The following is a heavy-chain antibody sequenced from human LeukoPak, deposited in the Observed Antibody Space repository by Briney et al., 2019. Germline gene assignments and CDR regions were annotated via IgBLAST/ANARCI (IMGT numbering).Heavy chain of an antibody. CDR3: AKDHPVLSF. D-gene: IGHD2-8*01. CDR2: ISGDGNKI. CDR1: GFTSDDFG. Sequence: GGSLRLSCAASGFTSDDFGMHWARQVPGKGLEWVSFISGDGNKIHYADSVKGRFTVFRDKSKNSLYLEMISLRTEDTAFYYCAKDHPVLSFWGQGTLVTVSS. J-gene: IGHJ4*02. V-gene: IGHV3-43*02.